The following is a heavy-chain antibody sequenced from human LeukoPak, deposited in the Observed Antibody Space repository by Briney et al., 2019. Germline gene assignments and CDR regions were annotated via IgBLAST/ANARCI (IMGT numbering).Heavy chain of an antibody. V-gene: IGHV4-4*02. CDR3: ARHETSFRGNNDY. CDR2: IYHSEST. CDR1: GGSISSSNW. J-gene: IGHJ4*02. D-gene: IGHD2/OR15-2a*01. Sequence: SGTLSLTCAVSGGSISSSNWWSWVRQPPGKGLEWIGEIYHSESTNYNPSLKSRVTISVDKSKNQFSLKVNSVTAADTAVYYCARHETSFRGNNDYWGQGTLVTVSS.